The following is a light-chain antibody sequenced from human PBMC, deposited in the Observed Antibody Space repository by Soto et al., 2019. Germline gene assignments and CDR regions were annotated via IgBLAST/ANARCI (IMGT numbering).Light chain of an antibody. CDR2: DAS. CDR1: QSVSGW. V-gene: IGKV1-5*01. J-gene: IGKJ1*01. CDR3: QQYETFSGT. Sequence: IQMTQSRSTLSASVGGTFTVSCRASQSVSGWLAWYQQKQGEAPKFMIYDASALPRGVPSRFSGSGYGTKFNLTIASLQPDDFATYDCQQYETFSGTFGPGTKVDIK.